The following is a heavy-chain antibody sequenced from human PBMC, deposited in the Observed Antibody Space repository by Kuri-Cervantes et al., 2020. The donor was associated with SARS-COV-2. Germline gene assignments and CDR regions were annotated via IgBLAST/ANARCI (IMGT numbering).Heavy chain of an antibody. V-gene: IGHV3-30*02. CDR2: IRYDGSNK. CDR1: GFTFSSYG. J-gene: IGHJ3*02. D-gene: IGHD3-3*01. Sequence: GGSLRLSCAASGFTFSSYGMHWVRQAPGKGLEWVAFIRYDGSNKYYADSVKGRFTISRDNSKNTLYLQMNSLRAEDTAVYYCASRRGFLAYNDAFDIWGQGTMVTVSS. CDR3: ASRRGFLAYNDAFDI.